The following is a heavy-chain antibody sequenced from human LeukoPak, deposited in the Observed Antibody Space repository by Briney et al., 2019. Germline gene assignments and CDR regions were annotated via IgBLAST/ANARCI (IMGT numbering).Heavy chain of an antibody. Sequence: GGSLRLSCAASGFTFSSYSMNWVRQAPGKGLEWVSSISSSSSYIYYADSAKGRFTISRDNAKNSLYLQMNSLRAEDTAVYYCARSGDYDYVWGSYRYPDYYYYMDVWGKGTTVTVSS. CDR1: GFTFSSYS. D-gene: IGHD3-16*02. CDR3: ARSGDYDYVWGSYRYPDYYYYMDV. V-gene: IGHV3-21*01. CDR2: ISSSSSYI. J-gene: IGHJ6*03.